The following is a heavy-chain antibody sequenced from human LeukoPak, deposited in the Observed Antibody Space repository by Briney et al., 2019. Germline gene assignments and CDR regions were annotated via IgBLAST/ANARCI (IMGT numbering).Heavy chain of an antibody. Sequence: QAGGSLRLSCAASGFTFSSYTMNWVRQPPGKGLEWVSNIGTSSTTIYYADSVKGRFTISRDNAKNSLYLQMNSLRADDTAVYYCAKDRYSSGRGYFDYWGQGTLVTVSS. D-gene: IGHD6-19*01. CDR3: AKDRYSSGRGYFDY. CDR2: IGTSSTTI. V-gene: IGHV3-48*01. CDR1: GFTFSSYT. J-gene: IGHJ4*02.